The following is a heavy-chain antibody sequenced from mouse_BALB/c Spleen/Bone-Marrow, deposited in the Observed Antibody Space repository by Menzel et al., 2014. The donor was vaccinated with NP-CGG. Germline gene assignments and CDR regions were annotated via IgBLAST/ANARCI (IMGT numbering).Heavy chain of an antibody. CDR1: GFNIKDTY. J-gene: IGHJ1*01. CDR3: ARVNPWYFDV. D-gene: IGHD2-2*01. V-gene: IGHV14-3*02. Sequence: VQLQQSGAELVKPGASVKLSCTASGFNIKDTYIHWVMQRPEQGLAWIGWIDPASGDTKFDPKFQGKATITADTSSNTAYLQVTSLTSEDTAVYYCARVNPWYFDVWGAGTTVTVSS. CDR2: IDPASGDT.